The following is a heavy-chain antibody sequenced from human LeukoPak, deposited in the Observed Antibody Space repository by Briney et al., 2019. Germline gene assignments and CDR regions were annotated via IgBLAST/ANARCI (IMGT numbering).Heavy chain of an antibody. CDR2: IKQDGSDK. V-gene: IGHV3-7*01. J-gene: IGHJ4*02. D-gene: IGHD1-14*01. CDR1: GFTISRYW. Sequence: GGSLRLSCAASGFTISRYWMSWVRQAPGQGPEWVANIKQDGSDKYYGDSVKGRFTISRDTAKNSLYLQMNSLRPEDTAVYYCARDRTYLGLDYWGQGTRVTVSS. CDR3: ARDRTYLGLDY.